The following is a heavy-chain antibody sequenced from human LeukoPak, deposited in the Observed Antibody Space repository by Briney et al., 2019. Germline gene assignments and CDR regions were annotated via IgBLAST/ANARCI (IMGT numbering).Heavy chain of an antibody. CDR2: IYYSGTP. J-gene: IGHJ4*02. CDR3: ARPSSGSYVY. Sequence: KPSETLSLTCTVSGGAISSSSYYWSWIRQHPGKGLEWIGYIYYSGTPYYNPSLKSRVTISVATSKNQFSLKLSSVTAADTAVYYCARPSSGSYVYWGRGTLVTVSS. V-gene: IGHV4-31*03. CDR1: GGAISSSSYY. D-gene: IGHD3-10*01.